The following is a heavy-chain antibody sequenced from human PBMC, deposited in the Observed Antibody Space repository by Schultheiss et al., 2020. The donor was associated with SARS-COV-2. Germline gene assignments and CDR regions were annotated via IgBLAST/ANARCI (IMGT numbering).Heavy chain of an antibody. CDR3: APSSPVTGYWFDP. D-gene: IGHD6-6*01. J-gene: IGHJ5*02. V-gene: IGHV4-59*12. CDR2: IYYSGST. Sequence: SETLSLTCTVSGGSISSYYWSWIRQPPGKGLEWIGYIYYSGSTNYNPSLKSRVTISVDTSKNQFSLKLSSVTAADTAVYYCAPSSPVTGYWFDPWGQGTLVTVAS. CDR1: GGSISSYY.